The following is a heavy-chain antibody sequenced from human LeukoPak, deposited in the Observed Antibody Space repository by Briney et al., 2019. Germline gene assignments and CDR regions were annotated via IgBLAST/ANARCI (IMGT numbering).Heavy chain of an antibody. CDR1: GFTFSTYA. CDR3: AREEAVAGPFDY. CDR2: ISYDGSNK. J-gene: IGHJ4*02. D-gene: IGHD6-19*01. V-gene: IGHV3-30-3*01. Sequence: GRSLRLSCAASGFTFSTYAIHWVRQAPGKGLEWVAVISYDGSNKYYADSVKGRFTISRDNSKNTLYLQMNSLRAEDTAVYYCAREEAVAGPFDYWGQGTLVTVSS.